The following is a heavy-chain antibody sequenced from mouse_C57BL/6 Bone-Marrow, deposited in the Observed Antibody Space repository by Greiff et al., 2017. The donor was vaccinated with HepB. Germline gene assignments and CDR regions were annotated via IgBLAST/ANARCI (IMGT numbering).Heavy chain of an antibody. Sequence: EVKLVESGGGLVQPGGSLSLSCAASGFTFTDYYMSWVRQPPGKALEWLGFIRNKANGYTTEYSASVKGRFTISRDNSQSILYLQMNALRAEDSATYYCARYRVYYGSSPLNYAMDYWGQGTSVTVSS. CDR1: GFTFTDYY. D-gene: IGHD1-1*01. CDR2: IRNKANGYTT. V-gene: IGHV7-3*01. J-gene: IGHJ4*01. CDR3: ARYRVYYGSSPLNYAMDY.